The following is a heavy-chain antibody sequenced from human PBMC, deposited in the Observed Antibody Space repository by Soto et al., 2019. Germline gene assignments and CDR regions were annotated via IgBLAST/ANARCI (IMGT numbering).Heavy chain of an antibody. CDR1: GFTFSSYA. CDR2: ISYDGSNK. J-gene: IGHJ6*01. CDR3: ARVGQPVYYYYGMDV. D-gene: IGHD6-6*01. V-gene: IGHV3-30-3*01. Sequence: QVQLVESGGGVVQPGRSLRLSCAASGFTFSSYAMHWVRQAPGKGLEWVAVISYDGSNKYYADSVKGRFTISRDNSKNTLYLQMNSLRAEDTAVYYCARVGQPVYYYYGMDVW.